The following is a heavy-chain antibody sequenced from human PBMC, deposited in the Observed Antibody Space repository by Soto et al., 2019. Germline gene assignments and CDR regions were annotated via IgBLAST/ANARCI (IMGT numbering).Heavy chain of an antibody. CDR3: ATQRLYCSSTSCYTTGFDS. J-gene: IGHJ4*02. V-gene: IGHV1-2*04. D-gene: IGHD2-2*02. Sequence: ASVKVSCKASGYTFTGYYMHWVRQAPGQGLEWMGWINPNSGGTNYAQKFQGWVTMTRDTSISTAYMELSRLRSDDTAVYYCATQRLYCSSTSCYTTGFDSWGQGTLVTVSS. CDR1: GYTFTGYY. CDR2: INPNSGGT.